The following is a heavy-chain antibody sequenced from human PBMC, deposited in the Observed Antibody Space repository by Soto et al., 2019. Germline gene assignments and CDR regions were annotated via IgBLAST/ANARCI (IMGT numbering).Heavy chain of an antibody. V-gene: IGHV1-18*01. CDR2: ISAYNGNT. J-gene: IGHJ4*02. CDR1: GGTFSSYT. CDR3: ARDAAAGLNDY. D-gene: IGHD6-13*01. Sequence: GASVKVSCKASGGTFSSYTISWVRQAPGQGLEWMGWISAYNGNTNYAQKLQGRVTMTTDTSTSTAYMELRSLRSDDTAVYYCARDAAAGLNDYWGQGTLVTVSS.